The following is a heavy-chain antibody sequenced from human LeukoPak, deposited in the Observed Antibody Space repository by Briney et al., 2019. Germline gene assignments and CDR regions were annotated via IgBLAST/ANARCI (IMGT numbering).Heavy chain of an antibody. D-gene: IGHD1-26*01. Sequence: PGGSLRLSCAASGFTFSSYGMHWVRQAPGKGLEWVAVISYDGSNKYYADSVKGRFTISRDNSKNTLYLQMNSLRAEDTAVYYCARDQVVGATYYYYGMDVWGQGTTVTVSS. CDR1: GFTFSSYG. CDR2: ISYDGSNK. J-gene: IGHJ6*02. CDR3: ARDQVVGATYYYYGMDV. V-gene: IGHV3-30*03.